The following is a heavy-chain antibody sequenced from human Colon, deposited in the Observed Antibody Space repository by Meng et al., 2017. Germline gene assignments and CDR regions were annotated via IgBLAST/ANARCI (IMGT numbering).Heavy chain of an antibody. Sequence: QVQLVVSGGTVVTPGGSLRLSCAASGFTFSDLYMSWVRQAPGKGLEWLSYINSGGSDIAYADSVKGRFTISRDNARNSLYLQMSSLRAEDTAVYYCVTTARQADHWGQGTLVTVSS. D-gene: IGHD6-6*01. CDR3: VTTARQADH. V-gene: IGHV3-11*01. CDR2: INSGGSDI. CDR1: GFTFSDLY. J-gene: IGHJ5*02.